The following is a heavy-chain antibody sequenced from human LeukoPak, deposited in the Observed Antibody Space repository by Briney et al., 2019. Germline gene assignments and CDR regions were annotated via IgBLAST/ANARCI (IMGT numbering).Heavy chain of an antibody. CDR1: GFTFRSYA. CDR3: ARDSGYSYADDY. V-gene: IGHV3-48*02. CDR2: ITYNSGTI. J-gene: IGHJ4*02. Sequence: GGSLRLSCAASGFTFRSYAMQWVRQAPGKGLEWVSYITYNSGTIFYAHSVKGRFTISRDNAKDSLYLQMSSLRDEDTAVYYCARDSGYSYADDYWGQGTLVTVSS. D-gene: IGHD5-18*01.